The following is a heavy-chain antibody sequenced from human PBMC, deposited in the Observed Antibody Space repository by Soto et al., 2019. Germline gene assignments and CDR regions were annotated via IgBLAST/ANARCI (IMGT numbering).Heavy chain of an antibody. D-gene: IGHD1-26*01. Sequence: GGSLRLSCAVSGFTFSYYDMHWVRQAPGKGLEWVAVISYDGSNKYYADSVKGRFTISRDNSKNTLYLEINGLRVDDTAVYFCAKEGHGGSSYRKDFDSWGQGTLVTVS. CDR2: ISYDGSNK. J-gene: IGHJ4*02. CDR3: AKEGHGGSSYRKDFDS. V-gene: IGHV3-30*18. CDR1: GFTFSYYD.